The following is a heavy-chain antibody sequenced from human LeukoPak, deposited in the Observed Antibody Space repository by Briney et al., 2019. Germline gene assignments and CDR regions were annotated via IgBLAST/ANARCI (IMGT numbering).Heavy chain of an antibody. CDR3: ARGLGYYGSGSYYQRRHWFDP. J-gene: IGHJ5*02. CDR2: INHSGST. D-gene: IGHD3-10*01. V-gene: IGHV4-34*01. Sequence: PSETLSLTCAVYGGSFSGYYWSWIRQPPGKGLEWIAEINHSGSTNYNPSLKSRVTISVDTSKNQFSLKLSSVTAADTAVYYCARGLGYYGSGSYYQRRHWFDPWGQGTLVTVSS. CDR1: GGSFSGYY.